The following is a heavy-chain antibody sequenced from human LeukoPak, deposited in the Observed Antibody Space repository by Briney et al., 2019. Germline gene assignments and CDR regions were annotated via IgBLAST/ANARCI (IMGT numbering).Heavy chain of an antibody. CDR1: GFTFSSYA. CDR3: AKGLKATVTWYYYGMDV. Sequence: PGGSLRLSCAASGFTFSSYAMSWVRQAPGKGLKWVSAISGSGGSTYYADSVKGRFTISRDNSKNTLYLQMNSLRAEDTAVYYCAKGLKATVTWYYYGMDVWGQGTTVTVSS. CDR2: ISGSGGST. D-gene: IGHD4-17*01. V-gene: IGHV3-23*01. J-gene: IGHJ6*02.